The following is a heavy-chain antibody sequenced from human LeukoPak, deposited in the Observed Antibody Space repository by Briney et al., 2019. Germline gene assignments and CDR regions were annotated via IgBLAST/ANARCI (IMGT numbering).Heavy chain of an antibody. CDR3: ARDLDGYYYDSSDDY. J-gene: IGHJ4*02. V-gene: IGHV3-21*01. Sequence: GGSLRLSCAASGFTFSSYGMKWVRQAPGKGLEWVSSISDSSTYVYYADSVKGRFTISRDNAKNSLSLQMNSLRAEDTAVYFCARDLDGYYYDSSDDYWGQGTLVTVSS. CDR1: GFTFSSYG. D-gene: IGHD3-22*01. CDR2: ISDSSTYV.